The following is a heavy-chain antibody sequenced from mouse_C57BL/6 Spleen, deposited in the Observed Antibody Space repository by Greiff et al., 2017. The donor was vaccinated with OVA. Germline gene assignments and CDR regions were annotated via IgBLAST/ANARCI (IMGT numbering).Heavy chain of an antibody. D-gene: IGHD1-1*01. CDR1: GYAFSSYW. V-gene: IGHV1-80*01. J-gene: IGHJ2*01. Sequence: LVESGAELVKPGASVKISCKASGYAFSSYWMNWVKQRPGKGLEWIGQIYPGDGDTNYNGKFKGKATLTADKSSSTAYMQLSSLTSEDSAVYFCARMGFITTVVPPYYFDYWGQGTTLTVSS. CDR2: IYPGDGDT. CDR3: ARMGFITTVVPPYYFDY.